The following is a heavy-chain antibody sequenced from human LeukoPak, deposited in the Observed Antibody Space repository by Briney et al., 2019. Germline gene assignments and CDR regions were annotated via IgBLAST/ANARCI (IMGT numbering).Heavy chain of an antibody. CDR2: IYTSGST. CDR3: ARSSGYSYGNFDY. V-gene: IGHV4-4*09. CDR1: GGSISSYY. D-gene: IGHD5-18*01. Sequence: SETLSLTCTVSGGSISSYYWSWIRQPPGKGLEWIGYIYTSGSTNYNPSLTSRVTISVDTSKNQFSLKLSSVTAADTAVYYCARSSGYSYGNFDYWGEGTLVTVSS. J-gene: IGHJ4*02.